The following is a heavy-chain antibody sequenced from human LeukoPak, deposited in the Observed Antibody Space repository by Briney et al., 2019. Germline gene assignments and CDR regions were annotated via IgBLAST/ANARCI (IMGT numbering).Heavy chain of an antibody. CDR3: ARIYCGGDCYAADY. Sequence: PGGSLRLSCAASGFTFSSYETNWVRQTPGRGLEWVSYISSSGTTIYYADSVKGRFTISRDNARNSLYLQMNSLRAEDTAVYYCARIYCGGDCYAADYWGQGTLVTVSS. V-gene: IGHV3-48*03. J-gene: IGHJ4*02. CDR2: ISSSGTTI. D-gene: IGHD2-21*02. CDR1: GFTFSSYE.